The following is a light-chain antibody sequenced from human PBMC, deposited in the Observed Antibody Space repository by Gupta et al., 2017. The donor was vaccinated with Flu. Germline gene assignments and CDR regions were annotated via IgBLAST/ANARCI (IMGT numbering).Light chain of an antibody. Sequence: DVVMTQSPLSLPVTLGQPASISCRSSQGLVYSDGNTYLPWCQQTPGQPPLRLIYRVSYRYSGVPDRFSGSGSGTDFTLKISRVEAEDVGVYYCMQSSHWPWAFGQGTKVEIK. J-gene: IGKJ1*01. CDR2: RVS. V-gene: IGKV2-30*01. CDR3: MQSSHWPWA. CDR1: QGLVYSDGNTY.